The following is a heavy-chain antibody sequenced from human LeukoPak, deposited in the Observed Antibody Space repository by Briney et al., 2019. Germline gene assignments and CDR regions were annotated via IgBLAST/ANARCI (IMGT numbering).Heavy chain of an antibody. D-gene: IGHD1-1*01. CDR3: ASAPWNDNFFDY. CDR2: ISYDGSNK. Sequence: GGSLRLSCAASGFTFSSYGMHWVRQAPGKGLEWVAVISYDGSNKYYADSVKGRFTISRDNAKNSLYLQMNSLRAEDTAVYYCASAPWNDNFFDYWGQGTLVTVSS. V-gene: IGHV3-30*03. J-gene: IGHJ4*02. CDR1: GFTFSSYG.